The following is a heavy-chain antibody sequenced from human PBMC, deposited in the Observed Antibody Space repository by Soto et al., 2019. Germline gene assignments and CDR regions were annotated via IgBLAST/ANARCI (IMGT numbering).Heavy chain of an antibody. CDR3: VRTSSY. Sequence: PGGSLRLSCAASGFAVNSNYMSWVRQAPGKGLEWASVIYGGGPTLYSDSVKGRFTISRDNSKNTVFLQMNSLRAEDTAVYYCVRTSSYWGQGTRVTVSS. CDR2: IYGGGPT. J-gene: IGHJ4*02. V-gene: IGHV3-53*01. CDR1: GFAVNSNY. D-gene: IGHD2-2*01.